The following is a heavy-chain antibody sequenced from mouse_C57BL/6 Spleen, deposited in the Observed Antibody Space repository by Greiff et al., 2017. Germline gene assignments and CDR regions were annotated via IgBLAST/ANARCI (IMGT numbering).Heavy chain of an antibody. D-gene: IGHD1-1*02. Sequence: EVQLQESGPGMVKPSQSLSLTCTVTGYSITSGYDWHWIRHFPGNKLEWMGYISYSGSTNYNPSLKSRISITHDTSKNHFFLKLNSMTTEDTATYYRARGGKYWYFDVWGPGTTVTVSS. CDR1: GYSITSGYD. J-gene: IGHJ1*01. CDR3: ARGGKYWYFDV. CDR2: ISYSGST. V-gene: IGHV3-1*01.